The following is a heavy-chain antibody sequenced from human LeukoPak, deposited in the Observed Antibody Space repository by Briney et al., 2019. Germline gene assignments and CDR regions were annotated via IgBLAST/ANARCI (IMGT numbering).Heavy chain of an antibody. CDR2: IYYSGST. CDR3: ARGWTYYYGMDV. D-gene: IGHD3/OR15-3a*01. CDR1: GGSISSYY. Sequence: SETLSLTCTVSGGSISSYYWSWIRQPPGKGLEWIGYIYYSGSTNYNPSLKSRVTISVDTSKNQFSLKLSSVTAADTAVYYCARGWTYYYGMDVWGQGTTVTVSS. J-gene: IGHJ6*02. V-gene: IGHV4-59*01.